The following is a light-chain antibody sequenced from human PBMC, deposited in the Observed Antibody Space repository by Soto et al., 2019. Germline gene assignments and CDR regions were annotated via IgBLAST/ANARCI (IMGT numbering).Light chain of an antibody. V-gene: IGKV1-27*01. CDR1: QAISNY. CDR2: AAS. J-gene: IGKJ4*01. Sequence: DIQMTQSPSSLSASVGDRVTITCRASQAISNYLAWYQQKPGRVPRLLIYAASTLQSGLPSRFSGSGTGTDFTLTINSLQPEDVATYYCQRYNSAPLTFGGGTRVEI. CDR3: QRYNSAPLT.